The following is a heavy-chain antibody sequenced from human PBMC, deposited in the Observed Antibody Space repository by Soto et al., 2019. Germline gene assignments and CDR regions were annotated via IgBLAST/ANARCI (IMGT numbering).Heavy chain of an antibody. CDR2: VSGYNGNK. D-gene: IGHD1-7*01. CDR3: ARAGELPYYYDGMDV. V-gene: IGHV1-18*01. Sequence: QVQLVQSGGEVKKPGASVKVSCKASGYTFTTSGVSWVRQAPGQGLEWMGWVSGYNGNKKYEEKFHDRVTMTTDTSTSTAYLELRSLTTDDTAVYYCARAGELPYYYDGMDVWGQGTTVIVSS. J-gene: IGHJ6*02. CDR1: GYTFTTSG.